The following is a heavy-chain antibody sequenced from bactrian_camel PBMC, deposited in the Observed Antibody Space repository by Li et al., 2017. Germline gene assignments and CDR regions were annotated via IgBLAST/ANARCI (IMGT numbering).Heavy chain of an antibody. V-gene: IGHV3S55*01. CDR2: IDGDGTT. J-gene: IGHJ4*01. Sequence: QLVESGGGSVQAGGSLRLSCTVTGPTFAASGMGWYRQAPGKEREGVAAIDGDGTTSYAGFVKGRFTISQDNVKNILYLEMNSLKPEDTGVYYCAATLPSPTLGAYHGDYRCSTEYDYWGQGTQVTVS. D-gene: IGHD2*01. CDR1: GPTFAASG. CDR3: AATLPSPTLGAYHGDYRCSTEYDY.